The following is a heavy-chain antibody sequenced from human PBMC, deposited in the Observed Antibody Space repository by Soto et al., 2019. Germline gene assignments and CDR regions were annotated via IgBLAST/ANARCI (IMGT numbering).Heavy chain of an antibody. CDR1: GFTFSSYS. Sequence: PGGSLRLSCAASGFTFSSYSMNWVRQAPGKGLEWVSSISSSSSYIYYADSVKGRFTISRDNAKNSLYLQMNSLRAEDTAVYYCARDLGSGWNSGYFDYWGQGTLVTVSS. V-gene: IGHV3-21*01. J-gene: IGHJ4*02. CDR2: ISSSSSYI. D-gene: IGHD6-19*01. CDR3: ARDLGSGWNSGYFDY.